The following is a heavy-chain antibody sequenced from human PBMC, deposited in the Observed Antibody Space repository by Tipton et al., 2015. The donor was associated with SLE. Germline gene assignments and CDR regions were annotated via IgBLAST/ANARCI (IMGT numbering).Heavy chain of an antibody. CDR3: ARERLITMIVVVMTGDAFDI. D-gene: IGHD3-22*01. CDR2: IYYSGST. CDR1: GGSISSSSYY. Sequence: TLSLTCTVSGGSISSSSYYWGWIRQPPGKGLEWIGSIYYSGSTYYNPSLKSRVTISVDTSKNQFSLKLSSVTAADTAVYYCARERLITMIVVVMTGDAFDIWGQGTMVTVSS. J-gene: IGHJ3*02. V-gene: IGHV4-39*07.